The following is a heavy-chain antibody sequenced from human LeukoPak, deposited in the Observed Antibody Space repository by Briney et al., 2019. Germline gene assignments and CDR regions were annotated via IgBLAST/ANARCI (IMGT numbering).Heavy chain of an antibody. CDR1: GYSFSNYW. Sequence: GESLKISCKGSGYSFSNYWIAWVRRMPGKSLEWMGIIFPADSDTRYSPSLQGQVTISVDKSINTAYLQWSSLKASDSAMYYCARPPGVGATSFDYWGQGTLVTVSS. CDR3: ARPPGVGATSFDY. V-gene: IGHV5-51*01. J-gene: IGHJ4*02. CDR2: IFPADSDT. D-gene: IGHD1-26*01.